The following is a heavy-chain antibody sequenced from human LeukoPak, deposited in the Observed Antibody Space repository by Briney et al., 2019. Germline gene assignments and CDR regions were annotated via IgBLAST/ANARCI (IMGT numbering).Heavy chain of an antibody. CDR2: ISAYNGNT. J-gene: IGHJ6*03. V-gene: IGHV1-18*01. Sequence: GASVKVSCKASGYTFTSYGISWVRQAPGQGLEWMGWISAYNGNTNYAQKLQGRVTMTTDTSTSTAYMELRSLRSDDTAVYYCARVGYCSSTSCYVGYYYYYMDVWGKGTTVTISS. CDR1: GYTFTSYG. D-gene: IGHD2-2*01. CDR3: ARVGYCSSTSCYVGYYYYYMDV.